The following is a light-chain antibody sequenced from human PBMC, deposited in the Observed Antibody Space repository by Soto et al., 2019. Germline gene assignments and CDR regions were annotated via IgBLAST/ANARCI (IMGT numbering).Light chain of an antibody. CDR1: STDVGGYDY. CDR2: DVS. CDR3: SSYTSSSTVV. J-gene: IGLJ2*01. Sequence: QSALTQPASVSGSPGQSITISCTGSSTDVGGYDYVSWYQQLPGKAPKLMIYDVSSRPSGVSNRFSGSKSGNTASLTISGLQAEDEADYYCSSYTSSSTVVFGGGTQLTVL. V-gene: IGLV2-14*01.